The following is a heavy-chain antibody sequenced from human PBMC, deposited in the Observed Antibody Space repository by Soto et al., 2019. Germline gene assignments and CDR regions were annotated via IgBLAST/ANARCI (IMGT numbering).Heavy chain of an antibody. Sequence: QVQLQQWGAGLLKPSETLSLTCAVYGGSFSGYYWSWIRQPPGKGLEWIGEINHSGSTNYNPSLKSRVPISVDTSKNQFSLKLSSVTAADTAVYYCASLYYYDSSGYYGSPDYWGQGTLVTVSS. CDR1: GGSFSGYY. V-gene: IGHV4-34*01. J-gene: IGHJ4*02. CDR2: INHSGST. D-gene: IGHD3-22*01. CDR3: ASLYYYDSSGYYGSPDY.